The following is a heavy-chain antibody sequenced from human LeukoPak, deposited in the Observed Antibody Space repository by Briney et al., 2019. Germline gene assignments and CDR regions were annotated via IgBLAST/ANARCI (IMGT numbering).Heavy chain of an antibody. D-gene: IGHD6-19*01. CDR3: ARESLAVAGTWDY. V-gene: IGHV3-48*03. CDR1: GFTFSSYE. Sequence: GGSLRLSYAASGFTFSSYEMNWVRQAPGKGLEWVSYISSSGSTIYYADSVKGRFTISRDNAKNPLYLQMNSLRAEDTAVYYCARESLAVAGTWDYWSQGTLVTVSS. J-gene: IGHJ4*02. CDR2: ISSSGSTI.